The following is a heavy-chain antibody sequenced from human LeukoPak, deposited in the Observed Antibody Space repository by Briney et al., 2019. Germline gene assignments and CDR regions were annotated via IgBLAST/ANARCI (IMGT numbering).Heavy chain of an antibody. CDR2: IIPIFGTA. CDR3: ARDRLPGDCSSTSCHYYFDY. J-gene: IGHJ4*02. D-gene: IGHD2-2*01. Sequence: SVKVSCKASGGTFSSYAISWVRQAPGQGLEWMGGIIPIFGTANYAQKFQGRVTITADESTSTAYMELSSLRSEDTAVYYCARDRLPGDCSSTSCHYYFDYWGQGTLVTVSS. V-gene: IGHV1-69*01. CDR1: GGTFSSYA.